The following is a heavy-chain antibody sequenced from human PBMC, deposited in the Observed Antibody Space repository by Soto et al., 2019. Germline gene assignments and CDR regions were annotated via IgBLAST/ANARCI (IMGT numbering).Heavy chain of an antibody. D-gene: IGHD1-26*01. CDR3: ARRAFSSGSYSPEY. Sequence: QVQLQESGPGLVKPSGTLSLTCAVSGGSISSSHWWSWVRQPPGKGLEWLGEIYHTGNTNYDPSLESRVSISVDKSKNQFSLKLSSVTATDTAVYYCARRAFSSGSYSPEYWGQGILVTVSS. J-gene: IGHJ4*02. CDR1: GGSISSSHW. V-gene: IGHV4-4*02. CDR2: IYHTGNT.